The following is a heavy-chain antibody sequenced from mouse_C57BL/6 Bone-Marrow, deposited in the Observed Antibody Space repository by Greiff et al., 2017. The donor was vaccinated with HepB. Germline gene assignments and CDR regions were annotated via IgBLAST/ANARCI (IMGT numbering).Heavy chain of an antibody. CDR1: GFTFSNYW. CDR3: TAYSNYLYYYAMDY. D-gene: IGHD2-5*01. Sequence: EVKLVESGGGLVQPGGSMKLSCVASGFTFSNYWMNWVRQSPEKGLEWVAQIRLKSDNYATHYAESVKGRFTISRDDSKSSVYLQMNNLRAEDTGIYYCTAYSNYLYYYAMDYWGQGTSVTVSS. CDR2: IRLKSDNYAT. J-gene: IGHJ4*01. V-gene: IGHV6-3*01.